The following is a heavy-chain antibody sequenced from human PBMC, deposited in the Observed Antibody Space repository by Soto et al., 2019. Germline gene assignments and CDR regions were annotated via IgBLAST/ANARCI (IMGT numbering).Heavy chain of an antibody. J-gene: IGHJ6*02. CDR3: ARGERHYDFWSGHGMDV. D-gene: IGHD3-3*01. CDR1: GFTFSSYG. CDR2: IWYDGSNK. Sequence: GGSLRLSCAASGFTFSSYGMHWVRQAPGKGLEWVAVIWYDGSNKYYADSVKGRFTISRDNSKNTLYLQMNSLRAEDTAVYYCARGERHYDFWSGHGMDVWGQGTTVTVSS. V-gene: IGHV3-33*01.